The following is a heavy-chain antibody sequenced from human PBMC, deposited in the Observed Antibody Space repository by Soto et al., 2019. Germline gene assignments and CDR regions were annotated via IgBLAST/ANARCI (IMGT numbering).Heavy chain of an antibody. CDR2: IIPIFGTA. D-gene: IGHD3-9*01. CDR3: ARERDWWFDP. J-gene: IGHJ5*02. V-gene: IGHV1-69*13. CDR1: GVTFSSYA. Sequence: SVKVSCKASGVTFSSYAISWVRQAPGQGLEWMGGIIPIFGTANYAQKFQGRVTITADESTSTAYMELRSLRSDDTAVYYCARERDWWFDPWGQGTLVTVSS.